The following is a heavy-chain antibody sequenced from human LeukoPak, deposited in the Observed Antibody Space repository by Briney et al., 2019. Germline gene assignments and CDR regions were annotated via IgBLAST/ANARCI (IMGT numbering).Heavy chain of an antibody. J-gene: IGHJ6*03. CDR3: ARAPLGYCSSTSCYKYYMDV. D-gene: IGHD2-2*02. Sequence: TSETLSLTCTVSGGSISSGDYYWSWIRQPPGKGLEWIGSIYYSGSTYYNPSLKSRVTISVDTSKNQFSLKLSSVTAADTAVYYCARAPLGYCSSTSCYKYYMDVWGKGTTVTVYS. CDR1: GGSISSGDYY. V-gene: IGHV4-30-4*08. CDR2: IYYSGST.